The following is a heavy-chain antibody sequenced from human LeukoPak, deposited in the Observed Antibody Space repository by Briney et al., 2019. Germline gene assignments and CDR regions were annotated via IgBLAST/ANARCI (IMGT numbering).Heavy chain of an antibody. CDR1: GGSISNYY. CDR2: IYYSGST. V-gene: IGHV4-59*01. Sequence: PSEPLSLTCTVSGGSISNYYWSWIRQPPGKGLEWIGYIYYSGSTNYNPSLMSRVTISVDTSKNQFSLKLSSVTAADTAVYYCARGATWYHPWGQGTLVIVSS. CDR3: ARGATWYHP. J-gene: IGHJ5*02. D-gene: IGHD6-13*01.